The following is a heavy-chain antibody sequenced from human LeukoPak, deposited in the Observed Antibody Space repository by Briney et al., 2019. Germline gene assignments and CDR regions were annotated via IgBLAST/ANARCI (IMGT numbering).Heavy chain of an antibody. CDR1: GYTFTSYA. CDR2: INAGNGNT. CDR3: ARGRSGSYYFPYYFDY. D-gene: IGHD1-26*01. V-gene: IGHV1-3*01. Sequence: GASVKVSCKASGYTFTSYAMHWVRQAPGQRLEWMGWINAGNGNTKYSQKFQGRVTITRDTSASTAYMELSSLRSEDTAVYYCARGRSGSYYFPYYFDYWGQGTLVTVSS. J-gene: IGHJ4*02.